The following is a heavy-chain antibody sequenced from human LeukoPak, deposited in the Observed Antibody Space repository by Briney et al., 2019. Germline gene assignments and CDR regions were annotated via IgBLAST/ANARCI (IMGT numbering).Heavy chain of an antibody. CDR3: AKEVDSANY. D-gene: IGHD3/OR15-3a*01. CDR2: ISSSGSTI. CDR1: GFTFSSYE. Sequence: PGGSLRLSCAASGFTFSSYEMNWVRQAPGKGLEWVSYISSSGSTIYYADSVKGRFTISRDNSKNTLYLQMNSLRADDTAVYYCAKEVDSANYWGQGTLVTVSS. J-gene: IGHJ4*02. V-gene: IGHV3-48*03.